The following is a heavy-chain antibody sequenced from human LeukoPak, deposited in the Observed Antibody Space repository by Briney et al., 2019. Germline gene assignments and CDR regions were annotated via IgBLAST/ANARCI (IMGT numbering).Heavy chain of an antibody. Sequence: PGGSLRLSCAASGFTVSSNYMSWVRQAPGKGLEWVSVIYSGGSTYYADSVKGRFTISRDNSKNTVHFQMNSLRAEDTAMYYCARRAGDYSHPYDYWGQGTLVTVSS. D-gene: IGHD3-22*01. J-gene: IGHJ4*02. V-gene: IGHV3-53*01. CDR1: GFTVSSNY. CDR2: IYSGGST. CDR3: ARRAGDYSHPYDY.